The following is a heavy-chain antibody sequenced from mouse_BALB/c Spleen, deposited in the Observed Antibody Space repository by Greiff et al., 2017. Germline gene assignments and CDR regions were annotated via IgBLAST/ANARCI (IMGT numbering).Heavy chain of an antibody. Sequence: QVQLQQSGAELVRPGSSVKISCKASGYAFSSYWMNWVKQRPGQGLEWIGQIYPGDGDTNYNGKFKGKATLTADKSSSTAYMQLSSLTSEDSAVYFCARGGFYYDGSGAMDYWGQGTSVTVSS. V-gene: IGHV1-80*01. CDR2: IYPGDGDT. CDR3: ARGGFYYDGSGAMDY. CDR1: GYAFSSYW. D-gene: IGHD1-1*01. J-gene: IGHJ4*01.